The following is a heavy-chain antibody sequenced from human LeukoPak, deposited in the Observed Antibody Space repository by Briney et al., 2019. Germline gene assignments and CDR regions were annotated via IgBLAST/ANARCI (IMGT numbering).Heavy chain of an antibody. J-gene: IGHJ4*02. V-gene: IGHV3-30*04. Sequence: PGGSLRLSCAASGFTFSNHAMHWVRQAPGKGLEWVAVVADDEKTIFCADSLKGRFTISRDNSKNTVYLQMNSLRDEDTAVYYCAREKQSGGTPFDYWGQGSLVTVSS. CDR1: GFTFSNHA. CDR2: VADDEKTI. D-gene: IGHD1-26*01. CDR3: AREKQSGGTPFDY.